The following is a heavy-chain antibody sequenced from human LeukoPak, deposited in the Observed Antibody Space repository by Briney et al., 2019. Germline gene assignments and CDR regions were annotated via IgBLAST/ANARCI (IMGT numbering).Heavy chain of an antibody. CDR2: ISYDGSNK. CDR1: GFTFSSYA. J-gene: IGHJ6*02. V-gene: IGHV3-30-3*01. D-gene: IGHD6-13*01. Sequence: PGGSLRLSCAASGFTFSSYAMHWVRLAPGKGLEWVAVISYDGSNKYYADSVKGRFTISRDNSKNTLYLQMNSLRAEDTAVYYCARDPSAASSWLYYYYYGMDVWGQGTTVTVSS. CDR3: ARDPSAASSWLYYYYYGMDV.